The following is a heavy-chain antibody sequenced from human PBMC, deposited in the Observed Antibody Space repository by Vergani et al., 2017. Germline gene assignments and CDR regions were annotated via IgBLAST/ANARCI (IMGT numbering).Heavy chain of an antibody. Sequence: EVQLLESGGGLVQPGGSLRLSCAASGFTFSSYAMSWVRQAPGKGLEWVSAISGSGGSTYYADSGKGRFTISRDKSKNTLYLQMNSLRAEDTAVYYCAKDVVAGTRSYFDYWGQGTLVTVSS. D-gene: IGHD6-19*01. J-gene: IGHJ4*02. CDR3: AKDVVAGTRSYFDY. CDR1: GFTFSSYA. V-gene: IGHV3-23*01. CDR2: ISGSGGST.